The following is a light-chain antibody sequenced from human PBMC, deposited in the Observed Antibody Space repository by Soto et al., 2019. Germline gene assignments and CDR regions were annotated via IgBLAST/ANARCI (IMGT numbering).Light chain of an antibody. CDR2: SAS. J-gene: IGKJ1*01. Sequence: EIVMTQSPATLSVSPGEVATLSCRASQNINNNLAWYRQKPGQAPSLLIYSASTRATGVPGRFSGSGSGTDFTLTISSLQSEDFVLYYCQQYSLWPPTFGQGTKVE. CDR3: QQYSLWPPT. CDR1: QNINNN. V-gene: IGKV3-15*01.